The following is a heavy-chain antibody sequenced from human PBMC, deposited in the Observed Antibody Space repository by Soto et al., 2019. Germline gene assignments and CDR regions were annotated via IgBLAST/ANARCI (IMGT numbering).Heavy chain of an antibody. Sequence: ASVKVSCKASGGTFSSYAISWVRQAPGQGLEWMGGIIPIFGTANYAQKFQGRVTITADKSTSTAYMELSSLRSEDTAVYYCARASHYYDSSGYYPMTGWGQGTTVTVSS. CDR3: ARASHYYDSSGYYPMTG. J-gene: IGHJ6*02. CDR2: IIPIFGTA. D-gene: IGHD3-22*01. CDR1: GGTFSSYA. V-gene: IGHV1-69*06.